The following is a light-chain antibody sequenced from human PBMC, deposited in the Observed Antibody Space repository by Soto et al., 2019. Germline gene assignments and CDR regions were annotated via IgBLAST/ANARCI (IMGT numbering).Light chain of an antibody. CDR3: CSYAGSSTSLYV. V-gene: IGLV2-23*02. CDR2: EVS. J-gene: IGLJ1*01. Sequence: QSVLTQPASVSGSPGQSITISCTGTGSDVGSYNPVSWYQQHPGKAPKLMIYEVSKRPSGVSNRFSGSKSGNTASLTISGLQAEDEADYYCCSYAGSSTSLYVFGTGTKVTVL. CDR1: GSDVGSYNP.